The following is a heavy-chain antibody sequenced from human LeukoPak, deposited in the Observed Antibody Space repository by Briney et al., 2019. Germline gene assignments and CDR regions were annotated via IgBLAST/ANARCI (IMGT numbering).Heavy chain of an antibody. J-gene: IGHJ4*02. CDR1: GGSISSGDYY. Sequence: SETLSLTCTVSGGSISSGDYYWSWIRQPPGKGLEWIGSIYHSGSTYYNPSLKSRVTISVDTSKNQFSLKLSSVTAADTAVYYCARDLQDTAMVTVYFDYWGQGTLVTVSS. V-gene: IGHV4-39*07. CDR2: IYHSGST. CDR3: ARDLQDTAMVTVYFDY. D-gene: IGHD5-18*01.